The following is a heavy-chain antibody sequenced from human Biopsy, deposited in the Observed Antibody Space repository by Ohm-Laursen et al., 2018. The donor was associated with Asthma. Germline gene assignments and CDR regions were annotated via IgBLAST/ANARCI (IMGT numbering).Heavy chain of an antibody. CDR1: GYTFISFH. D-gene: IGHD3-10*01. Sequence: SVTVSCKASGYTFISFHIHWMRQAPGQGLEWMGRINPNSGGTNYAQKFQGRVTMTRDTSISTAYMEVSRVRSDDTAVYYCARGQKSAGDRWFAPWGQGTLVTVSS. J-gene: IGHJ5*02. CDR3: ARGQKSAGDRWFAP. V-gene: IGHV1-2*06. CDR2: INPNSGGT.